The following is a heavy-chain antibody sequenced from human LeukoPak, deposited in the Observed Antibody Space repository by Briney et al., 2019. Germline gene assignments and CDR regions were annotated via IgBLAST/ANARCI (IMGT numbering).Heavy chain of an antibody. CDR2: IYSGDST. J-gene: IGHJ4*02. V-gene: IGHV3-53*04. D-gene: IGHD5-12*01. CDR3: AREGGYIGYAIDY. CDR1: GFTVSTNY. Sequence: GGSLRLSCAASGFTVSTNYMSWVRQAPGKGLEWVSVIYSGDSTYYADSVKGRFTISRHNSKNTLYLQRNSLRTEDTAVYYCAREGGYIGYAIDYWGQGTLVTVSS.